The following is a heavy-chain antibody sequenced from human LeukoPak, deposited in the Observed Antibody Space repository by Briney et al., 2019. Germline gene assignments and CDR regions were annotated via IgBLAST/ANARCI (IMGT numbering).Heavy chain of an antibody. CDR3: ANLSLNPYYYYGMDV. D-gene: IGHD1-14*01. J-gene: IGHJ6*02. CDR1: GFTFSSYA. Sequence: GGSLRLSCAASGFTFSSYAMSWVRQAPGKGLEWFSAISGSGGSTYYADSVKGRFTISRDNSKNTLYLQMNSLRAEDTAVYYCANLSLNPYYYYGMDVWGQGTTVTVSS. CDR2: ISGSGGST. V-gene: IGHV3-23*01.